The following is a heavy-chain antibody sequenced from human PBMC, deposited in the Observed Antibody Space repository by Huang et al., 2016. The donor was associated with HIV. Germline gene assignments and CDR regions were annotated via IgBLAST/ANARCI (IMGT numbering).Heavy chain of an antibody. Sequence: EVQLVESGGGLVQPGGSLRLSCAASGFSIRSYWMHWVRQAPGKGLVWVSRINSDGSSTSYADSVKCRFTIARDNAKKTLYLQMNSLRAEDTAVYYCARDPRIQSWLNFFDYWGQGTLVSVSS. CDR2: INSDGSST. V-gene: IGHV3-74*01. J-gene: IGHJ4*02. CDR1: GFSIRSYW. CDR3: ARDPRIQSWLNFFDY. D-gene: IGHD3-22*01.